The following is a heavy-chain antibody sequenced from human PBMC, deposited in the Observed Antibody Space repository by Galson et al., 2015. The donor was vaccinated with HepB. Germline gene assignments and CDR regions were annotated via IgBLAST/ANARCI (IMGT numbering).Heavy chain of an antibody. CDR2: INAGNGNT. Sequence: SVKVSCKASGYTFTSYAMHWVRQAPGQRLEWMGWINAGNGNTKYSQKFQGRVTITRDTSASTAYMELSSLRSEDTAVYYCARDRGVVTPPGGYWGQGTLVTVSS. CDR3: ARDRGVVTPPGGY. D-gene: IGHD4-23*01. V-gene: IGHV1-3*01. CDR1: GYTFTSYA. J-gene: IGHJ4*02.